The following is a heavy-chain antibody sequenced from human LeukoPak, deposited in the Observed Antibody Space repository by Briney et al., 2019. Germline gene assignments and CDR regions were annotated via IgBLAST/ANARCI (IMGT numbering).Heavy chain of an antibody. Sequence: QAGGSLRLSCAASGFTFSSYAMSWVRQAPGKGLEWVSTISGTGGSTYYADSVKGRFTISRDNSKNTLYLQMNSLRAEDTAVFYCAKHSSSGWYVPAAFDYWAQGTLVTVSS. V-gene: IGHV3-23*01. CDR3: AKHSSSGWYVPAAFDY. CDR2: ISGTGGST. J-gene: IGHJ4*02. CDR1: GFTFSSYA. D-gene: IGHD6-19*01.